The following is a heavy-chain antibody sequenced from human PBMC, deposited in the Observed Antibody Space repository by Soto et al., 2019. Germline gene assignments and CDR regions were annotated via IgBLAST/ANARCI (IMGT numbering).Heavy chain of an antibody. V-gene: IGHV3-13*01. J-gene: IGHJ6*02. CDR3: ARDRLAYCGGDCYYYYGMDV. CDR2: IGTAGDT. Sequence: GGSLRLSCAASGFTFSSYDMHWVRQATGKGLEWVSAIGTAGDTYYPGSVKGRFTISRENAKNSLYLQMNSLRAGDTAVYYCARDRLAYCGGDCYYYYGMDVWGQGTTVTVSS. D-gene: IGHD2-21*02. CDR1: GFTFSSYD.